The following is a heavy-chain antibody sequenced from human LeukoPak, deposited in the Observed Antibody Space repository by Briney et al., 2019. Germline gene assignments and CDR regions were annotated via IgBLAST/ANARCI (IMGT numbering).Heavy chain of an antibody. V-gene: IGHV3-9*01. D-gene: IGHD1-1*01. CDR1: GFTFDDYA. Sequence: GGSLRLSCAASGFTFDDYAMHWVRQAPGKGLEWVSGISWNSGSIGYADSVKGRFTISRDNSRNSLYLQMNSLRAEDTALYYCAKEATDSATIDYWGQGTLVTVSS. CDR2: ISWNSGSI. CDR3: AKEATDSATIDY. J-gene: IGHJ4*02.